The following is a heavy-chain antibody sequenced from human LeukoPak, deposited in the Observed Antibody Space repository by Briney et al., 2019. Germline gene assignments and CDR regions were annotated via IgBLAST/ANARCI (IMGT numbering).Heavy chain of an antibody. V-gene: IGHV3-23*01. J-gene: IGHJ4*02. CDR1: GFTFSSYA. CDR2: ISGSGGST. Sequence: GGSLRLSCAASGFTFSSYAMSWVRQAPGKGLEWVSAISGSGGSTYYADSVKGRFTISRDNSKNTLYLQMNSLRAEDTAVYYCAKAYSSSWYYYVIGYWGKGTLVTVSS. D-gene: IGHD6-13*01. CDR3: AKAYSSSWYYYVIGY.